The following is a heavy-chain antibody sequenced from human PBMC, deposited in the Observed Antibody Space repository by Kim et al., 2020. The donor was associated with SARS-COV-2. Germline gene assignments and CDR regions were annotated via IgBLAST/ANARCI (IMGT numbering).Heavy chain of an antibody. Sequence: SETLSLTCAVYGGSFSGYYWSWIRQPPGKGLEWIGEINHSGSTNYNPSLKSRVTISVDTSKNQFSLKLSSVTAADTAVYYCARGRGSSPRGLPHWYFDLWGRGTLLTVSS. D-gene: IGHD6-6*01. V-gene: IGHV4-34*01. CDR2: INHSGST. CDR1: GGSFSGYY. CDR3: ARGRGSSPRGLPHWYFDL. J-gene: IGHJ2*01.